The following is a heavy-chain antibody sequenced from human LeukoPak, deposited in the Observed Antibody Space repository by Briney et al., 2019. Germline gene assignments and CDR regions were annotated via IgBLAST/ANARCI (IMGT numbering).Heavy chain of an antibody. Sequence: TSETLSLTCTVSGDSISRGRYYWSWVRQPAGKELEWIGRIYASGKTDYNPYTPSLKSRVAMSLDTSKNQVSLYLTSVTAADTAMYFCARSFSEKFYFESWGQGTLVTVSS. CDR3: ARSFSEKFYFES. V-gene: IGHV4-61*02. CDR1: GDSISRGRYY. D-gene: IGHD1-26*01. CDR2: IYASGKT. J-gene: IGHJ4*02.